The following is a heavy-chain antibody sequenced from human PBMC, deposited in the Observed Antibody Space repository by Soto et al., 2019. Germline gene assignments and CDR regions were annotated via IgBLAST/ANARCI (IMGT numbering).Heavy chain of an antibody. CDR2: IKYSGST. V-gene: IGHV4-34*01. D-gene: IGHD3-3*01. J-gene: IGHJ4*02. CDR1: GGSFTGYY. CDR3: AIGEAYDFWSGFSRTPFAS. Sequence: PSETPSLTRAVFGGSFTGYYWSWIPQPPGKGLEWIGEIKYSGSTSYNPSLRSRVTISLDTSKNQFSLKLTSVTAADTAVYYCAIGEAYDFWSGFSRTPFASWGQGTLVTVSS.